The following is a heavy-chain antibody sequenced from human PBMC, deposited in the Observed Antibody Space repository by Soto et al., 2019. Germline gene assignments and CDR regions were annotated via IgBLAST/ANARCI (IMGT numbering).Heavy chain of an antibody. CDR1: GFTFSSYS. CDR3: ARLMGENSYHDDIHV. Sequence: EVQLVESGGGLVKPGGSLRLSCAASGFTFSSYSINWVRQAPGKGLEWVSVITTSSSYIYYADSVKGRFTISRDNAKNTLYLQMNSLRAEDTAVYYCARLMGENSYHDDIHVWGQGTTVTVSS. J-gene: IGHJ6*02. V-gene: IGHV3-21*01. D-gene: IGHD3-16*01. CDR2: ITTSSSYI.